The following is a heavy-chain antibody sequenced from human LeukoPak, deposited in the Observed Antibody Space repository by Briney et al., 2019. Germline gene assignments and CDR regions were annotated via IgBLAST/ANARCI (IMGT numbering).Heavy chain of an antibody. CDR1: GGSFSGYY. V-gene: IGHV4-34*01. Sequence: SETLSLTCAVYGGSFSGYYWSWIRQPPGKGLEWIGEINHSGSTNYNPSLKSRVTISVDTSKNQFTLKLSSVTAADTAVYYCARGPPRRWYGRDRAEYFRHWGQGTLVTVSS. CDR2: INHSGST. J-gene: IGHJ1*01. CDR3: ARGPPRRWYGRDRAEYFRH. D-gene: IGHD6-13*01.